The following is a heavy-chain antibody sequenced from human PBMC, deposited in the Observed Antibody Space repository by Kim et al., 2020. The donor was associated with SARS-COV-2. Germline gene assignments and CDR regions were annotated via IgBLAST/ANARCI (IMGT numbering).Heavy chain of an antibody. CDR3: ARGGYSYGHIPYYYYGMDV. D-gene: IGHD5-18*01. Sequence: ASVKVSCKASGYTFTSYDINWVRQATGQGLEWMGWMNPNSGNTGYAQKFQGRVTMTRNTSISTAYMELSSLRSEDTAVYYCARGGYSYGHIPYYYYGMDVWGQGTTVTVSS. CDR1: GYTFTSYD. CDR2: MNPNSGNT. J-gene: IGHJ6*02. V-gene: IGHV1-8*01.